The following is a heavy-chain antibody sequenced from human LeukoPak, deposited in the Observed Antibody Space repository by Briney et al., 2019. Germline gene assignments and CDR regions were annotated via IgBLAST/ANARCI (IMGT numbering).Heavy chain of an antibody. V-gene: IGHV3-30-3*01. Sequence: GGSLRLSCAASGFTFSSYAMHWVRQAPGKGLEWVAVISYDGSNKYYADSVKGRFTISRGNSKNTLYLQMNSLRAEDTAVYYCARGPPGAYCGGDCLHYFDYWGQGTLVTVSS. J-gene: IGHJ4*02. CDR3: ARGPPGAYCGGDCLHYFDY. D-gene: IGHD2-21*02. CDR1: GFTFSSYA. CDR2: ISYDGSNK.